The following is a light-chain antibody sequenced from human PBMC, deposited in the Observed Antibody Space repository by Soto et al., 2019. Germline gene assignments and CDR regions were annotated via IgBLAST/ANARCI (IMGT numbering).Light chain of an antibody. V-gene: IGKV3-11*01. Sequence: EIVLTQSPATLSLSPGERATLSCRASQSVSSYLAWYQQKPGQAPRLLIYDASNRATGIPVRFSGSGSGTDFTLTISSLQSEDFAVYYCQQYNNWPRTFGQGTKVEIK. CDR2: DAS. CDR3: QQYNNWPRT. CDR1: QSVSSY. J-gene: IGKJ1*01.